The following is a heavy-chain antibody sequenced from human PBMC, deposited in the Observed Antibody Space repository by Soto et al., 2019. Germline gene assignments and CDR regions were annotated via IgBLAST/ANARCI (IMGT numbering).Heavy chain of an antibody. Sequence: QVQLVQSGAEVKKPGASVKVSCKASGYAFTSYGFNWVRQAPGQGLEWMGWISPYNGNTNYARKLRGRVTMTTDTSTSTAYMELRSLRSDDTAVYYCARGSDSSGYYSYFDSWGQGTLVTVSS. V-gene: IGHV1-18*04. CDR3: ARGSDSSGYYSYFDS. CDR1: GYAFTSYG. D-gene: IGHD3-22*01. J-gene: IGHJ4*02. CDR2: ISPYNGNT.